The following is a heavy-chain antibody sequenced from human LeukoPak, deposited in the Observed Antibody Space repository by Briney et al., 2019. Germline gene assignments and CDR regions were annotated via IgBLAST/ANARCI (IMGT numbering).Heavy chain of an antibody. CDR3: ARQYYYDSSGTYYYYGMDV. Sequence: SETLSLTCTVSGGSISSSSYYWGWIRQPPGKGREWIGSIYYSGSTYYNPSLKSRVTISVDTSKNQFSLKLSSVTAADTAVYYCARQYYYDSSGTYYYYGMDVWGQGTTVTVSS. V-gene: IGHV4-39*01. CDR2: IYYSGST. CDR1: GGSISSSSYY. D-gene: IGHD3-22*01. J-gene: IGHJ6*02.